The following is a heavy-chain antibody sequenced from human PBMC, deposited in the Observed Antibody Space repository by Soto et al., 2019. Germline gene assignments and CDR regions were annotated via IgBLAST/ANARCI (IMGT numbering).Heavy chain of an antibody. CDR2: INPNGGIT. J-gene: IGHJ4*02. D-gene: IGHD5-18*01. Sequence: QVQLVQSGAEVKKPGASVRVSCKASGYTXTHYYIHXXRXXPGQGLEWMGIINPNGGITTYAQKFRAGFSMTRDTSTSTVYLELSSLRSEDSAVYYCATSVNSAMAFDYWGQGTLVTVSS. CDR3: ATSVNSAMAFDY. V-gene: IGHV1-46*01. CDR1: GYTXTHYY.